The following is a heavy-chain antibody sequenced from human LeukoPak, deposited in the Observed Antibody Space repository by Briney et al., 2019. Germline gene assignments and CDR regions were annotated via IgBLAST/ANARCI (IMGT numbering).Heavy chain of an antibody. J-gene: IGHJ4*02. CDR1: GASINSYY. CDR2: TYYSGST. D-gene: IGHD3-10*02. V-gene: IGHV4-59*01. Sequence: SETLSLTCTVSGASINSYYWSWIRQPPGKGLEWIGYTYYSGSTNYNPSLKSRVSILLDTSKNQISLKLSSVTAADTAVYYCAREDYFVPYWGQGTLVTVSS. CDR3: AREDYFVPY.